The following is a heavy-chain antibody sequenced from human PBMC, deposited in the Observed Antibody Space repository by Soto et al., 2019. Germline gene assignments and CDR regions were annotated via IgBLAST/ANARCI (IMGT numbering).Heavy chain of an antibody. J-gene: IGHJ4*02. CDR2: IYYSGST. CDR1: GGSISSGDYY. CDR3: AGGQDNLAVNFDY. Sequence: SETLSLTCTVSGGSISSGDYYWSWIRQPPGKGLEWIGYIYYSGSTYYNPSLKSRVTISVDNAKNSLYLQMNSLRADDTAVYYCAGGQDNLAVNFDYWGQGTPVTSPQ. D-gene: IGHD1-1*01. V-gene: IGHV4-30-4*01.